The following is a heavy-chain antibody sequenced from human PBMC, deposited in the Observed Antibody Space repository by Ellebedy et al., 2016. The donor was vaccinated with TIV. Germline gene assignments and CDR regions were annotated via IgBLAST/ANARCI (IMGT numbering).Heavy chain of an antibody. V-gene: IGHV4-59*01. CDR2: IHYSGST. Sequence: SETLSLTXTVSGYSINNYYWTWIRQSPERCLEWIGHIHYSGSTNYNLSLKSRVAISIDKSKNKAPLNLMSVTATDTAVYSCARRRVAGYYGMDVWGQGTAVMVSS. CDR3: ARRRVAGYYGMDV. CDR1: GYSINNYY. J-gene: IGHJ6*02.